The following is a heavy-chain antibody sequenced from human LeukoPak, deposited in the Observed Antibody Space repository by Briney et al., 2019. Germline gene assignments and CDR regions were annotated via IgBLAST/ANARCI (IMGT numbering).Heavy chain of an antibody. V-gene: IGHV3-11*01. J-gene: IGHJ4*02. CDR1: GFNFSDFY. CDR2: ISLSGSTI. CDR3: AREASCSSTTCYFDY. Sequence: GGSLRLSCAASGFNFSDFYMNWIRQAPGKGLEWLSSISLSGSTITYAASVKGRVTVSRDSAKSSVFLQMHSLRADDTAVYYCAREASCSSTTCYFDYWGQGTLVTVSS. D-gene: IGHD2-2*01.